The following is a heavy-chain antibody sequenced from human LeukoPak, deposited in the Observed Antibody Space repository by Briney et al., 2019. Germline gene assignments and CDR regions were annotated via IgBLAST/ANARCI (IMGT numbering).Heavy chain of an antibody. CDR3: ARANGGFLDNAFDI. CDR1: GGSISSYY. V-gene: IGHV4-59*01. CDR2: IYYSGST. D-gene: IGHD3-3*01. Sequence: PSGTLSLTCTVSGGSISSYYWSWIRRPTGKGLEWIGYIYYSGSTNYNPSLKSRVTISVDTSKNQFSLKLGSVTAADTAVYYCARANGGFLDNAFDIWGQGTMVTVSS. J-gene: IGHJ3*02.